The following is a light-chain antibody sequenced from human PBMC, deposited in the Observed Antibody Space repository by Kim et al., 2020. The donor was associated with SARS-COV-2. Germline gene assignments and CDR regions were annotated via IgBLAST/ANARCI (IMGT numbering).Light chain of an antibody. Sequence: GQSVTISCTGTSRDVGGYDYVSWYQQHQGKAPKLMIYDVIKRPSGVPDHFSGSKSGNTASLTISGLQAEDEADYYCCSYAGSYTFVFGGGTQLTVL. CDR3: CSYAGSYTFV. J-gene: IGLJ2*01. CDR1: SRDVGGYDY. V-gene: IGLV2-11*03. CDR2: DVI.